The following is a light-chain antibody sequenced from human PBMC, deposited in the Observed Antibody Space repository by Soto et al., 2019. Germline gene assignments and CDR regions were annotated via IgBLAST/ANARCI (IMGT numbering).Light chain of an antibody. CDR2: WAS. V-gene: IGKV4-1*01. Sequence: DIVMTQSPDSLAVSLGETATINCKSSQSVLYSSNNKNYLAWYQQKPGLPPKLIICWASTRASGVPDRFRSQGSGPEFTPTNRSAKGEHVPVYYCQPYRTTRSWTLRQGTKV. CDR3: QPYRTTRSWT. CDR1: QSVLYSSNNKNY. J-gene: IGKJ1*01.